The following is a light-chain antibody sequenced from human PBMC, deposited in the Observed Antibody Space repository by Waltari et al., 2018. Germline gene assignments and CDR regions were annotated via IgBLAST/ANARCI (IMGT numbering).Light chain of an antibody. J-gene: IGLJ2*01. Sequence: QLVLTQSPSASASLGTSVKLTCSLSSGHSNYAIAWHQPRAEQGPRCLTKIDRDGSHTDGDGIPARFSGSSSGAERYLTISSLQSEDEADYYCQTWNKGVVVFGGGTKLTVL. CDR1: SGHSNYA. CDR2: IDRDGSH. CDR3: QTWNKGVVV. V-gene: IGLV4-69*01.